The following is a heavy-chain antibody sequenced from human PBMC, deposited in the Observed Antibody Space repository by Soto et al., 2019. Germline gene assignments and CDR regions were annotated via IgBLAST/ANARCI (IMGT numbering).Heavy chain of an antibody. CDR3: ARVAGDYDYVWGSYRTYYFDY. CDR1: GGVLSGYY. Sequence: ADTVSFTCAVHGGVLSGYYWSWIRQPPGKGLEWTGGINHSGSTNYKPSLKSRVTISVDTSKNQFSLKLSSVTAADKAVYYCARVAGDYDYVWGSYRTYYFDYWRQGTLVTVSS. V-gene: IGHV4-34*01. J-gene: IGHJ4*02. CDR2: INHSGST. D-gene: IGHD3-16*02.